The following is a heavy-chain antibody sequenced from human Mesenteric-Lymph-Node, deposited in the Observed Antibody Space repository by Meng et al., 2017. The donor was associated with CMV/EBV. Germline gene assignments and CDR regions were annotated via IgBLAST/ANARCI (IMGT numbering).Heavy chain of an antibody. D-gene: IGHD3-10*01. CDR2: INHSGST. J-gene: IGHJ4*02. CDR1: GITFSSYA. V-gene: IGHV4-34*01. CDR3: ARGPRFVPLDY. Sequence: ESLKISCAASGITFSSYAMNWVRQPPGKGLEWIGEINHSGSTNYNPSLKSRVTISVDTSKNQFSLKLSSVTAADTAVYYCARGPRFVPLDYWGQGTLVTVSS.